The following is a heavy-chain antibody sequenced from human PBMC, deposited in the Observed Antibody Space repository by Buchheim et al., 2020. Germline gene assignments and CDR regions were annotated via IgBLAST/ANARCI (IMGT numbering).Heavy chain of an antibody. D-gene: IGHD2-15*01. CDR2: INPSGGST. J-gene: IGHJ6*02. V-gene: IGHV1-46*01. Sequence: QVQLVQSGAEVKKPGASVKVSCKASGYTFTSYYMHWVRQAPGQGLEWMGIINPSGGSTSYAQKFQGRVTMTRDTSTSPVYMELSSLRSEDTAVYYCARMEVVAATRRGYYYYGMDVWGQGTT. CDR3: ARMEVVAATRRGYYYYGMDV. CDR1: GYTFTSYY.